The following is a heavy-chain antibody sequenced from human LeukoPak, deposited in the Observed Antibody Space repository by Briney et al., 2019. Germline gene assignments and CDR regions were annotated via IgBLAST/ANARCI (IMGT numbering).Heavy chain of an antibody. CDR2: IYYSGST. CDR1: GGSISSYY. CDR3: ARGGINRGPPFDY. V-gene: IGHV4-30-4*08. Sequence: SETLSLTCTVSGGSISSYYWSWIRQPPGKGLEWIGYIYYSGSTYYNPSLKSRVTISVDTSKNQFSLKLSSVTAADTAVYYCARGGINRGPPFDYWGQGTLVTVSS. D-gene: IGHD3-10*01. J-gene: IGHJ4*02.